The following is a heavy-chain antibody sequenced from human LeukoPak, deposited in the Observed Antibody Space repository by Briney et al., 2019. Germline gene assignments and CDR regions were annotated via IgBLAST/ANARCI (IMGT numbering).Heavy chain of an antibody. D-gene: IGHD2-15*01. Sequence: SETLSLTCTVSGGSISSGSYYWSWIRQPAGKGLEWIGRIYTSGSTNYNPSLKSRVTISVDTSKNQFSLKLSSVTAADTAVYYCARDGRGPPYWGQGTLVTVSS. J-gene: IGHJ4*02. CDR1: GGSISSGSYY. V-gene: IGHV4-61*02. CDR3: ARDGRGPPY. CDR2: IYTSGST.